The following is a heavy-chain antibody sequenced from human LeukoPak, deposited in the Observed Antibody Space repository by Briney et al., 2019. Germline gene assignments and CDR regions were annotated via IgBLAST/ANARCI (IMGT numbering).Heavy chain of an antibody. CDR3: ARVGGFGELS. D-gene: IGHD3-10*01. J-gene: IGHJ4*02. Sequence: ASVKVSCKTSGYSFTVYYTLWVRQAPGQGPEWMGWINPNNGGTNYAQKFQGRVTMTRDTSISAAYMELSRLRSDDTAVYYCARVGGFGELSWGQGTLVTVSS. V-gene: IGHV1-2*02. CDR2: INPNNGGT. CDR1: GYSFTVYY.